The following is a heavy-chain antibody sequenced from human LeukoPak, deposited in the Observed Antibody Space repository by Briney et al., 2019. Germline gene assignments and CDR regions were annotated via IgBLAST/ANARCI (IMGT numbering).Heavy chain of an antibody. CDR2: INPNSDGT. J-gene: IGHJ1*01. CDR3: ARGSYDSSDFEYFQH. CDR1: GYTFTGYY. Sequence: GASVKVSCKASGYTFTGYYMHWVRQAPGQGLEWRGWINPNSDGTNYAQNFQGRVTMTRDTSISTAYMGLSRLRSDDTAVYYCARGSYDSSDFEYFQHWGQGTLVTVSS. D-gene: IGHD3-22*01. V-gene: IGHV1-2*02.